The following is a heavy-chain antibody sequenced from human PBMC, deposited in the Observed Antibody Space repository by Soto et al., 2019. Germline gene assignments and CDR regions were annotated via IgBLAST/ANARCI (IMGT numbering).Heavy chain of an antibody. CDR3: ARFFGGAGSYYDGQNYHYCNGMAG. J-gene: IGHJ6*02. V-gene: IGHV1-69*01. CDR1: GGPYNSFA. Sequence: QAQLVQSGAEVRKPGSSVKVSCKASGGPYNSFAISWVRQAPGQGLEWIGGIIPVFGTATYAQKFKGRVTITAEEPTSTTYMELSSLTSGDTAVYYCARFFGGAGSYYDGQNYHYCNGMAGWGQGTTVTVSS. D-gene: IGHD3-10*01. CDR2: IIPVFGTA.